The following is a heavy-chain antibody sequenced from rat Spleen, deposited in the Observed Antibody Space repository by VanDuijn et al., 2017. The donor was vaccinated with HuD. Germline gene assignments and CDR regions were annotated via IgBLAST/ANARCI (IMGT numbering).Heavy chain of an antibody. CDR1: GFTFSNYD. CDR3: TRGYYFDY. CDR2: ISYDGSTP. Sequence: EVQVVESGGGIVQPGRSMKLSCAASGFTFSNYDMVWVRQAPTKGLKWVASISYDGSTPYYRDSVKGRFTSSRDNAKSTLYLQMDSLRSEDTATYCCTRGYYFDYWGQGVMVTVSS. V-gene: IGHV5-7*01. J-gene: IGHJ2*01.